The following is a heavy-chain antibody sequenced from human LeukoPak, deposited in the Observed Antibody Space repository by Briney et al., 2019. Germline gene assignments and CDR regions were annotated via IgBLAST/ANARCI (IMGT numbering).Heavy chain of an antibody. D-gene: IGHD3-3*01. J-gene: IGHJ5*02. Sequence: GGSLRLSCAASGFTFNNYAMTWVRQAPGKGLEWVSPISGSDGSTYYSDSGTGRFTISRDNSKNTLYLQMTSLRTDDTAVYYCAKDGDDFWSAYQIDLGGQGPLVTVSS. CDR1: GFTFNNYA. CDR2: ISGSDGST. V-gene: IGHV3-23*01. CDR3: AKDGDDFWSAYQIDL.